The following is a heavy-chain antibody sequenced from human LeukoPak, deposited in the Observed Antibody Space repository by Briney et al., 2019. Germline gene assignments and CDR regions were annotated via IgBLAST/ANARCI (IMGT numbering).Heavy chain of an antibody. V-gene: IGHV4-30-2*01. J-gene: IGHJ4*02. CDR3: ARGNDYGYHYFDY. D-gene: IGHD4-17*01. Sequence: SETLSLTCAVSGGSISSGGYSWSWIRQPPGKGLEWIGYIYHSGSTYYNPSLKSRVTISVDTSKNQFSLKLSSVTAADTAVYYCARGNDYGYHYFDYWGQGTLVTVSS. CDR1: GGSISSGGYS. CDR2: IYHSGST.